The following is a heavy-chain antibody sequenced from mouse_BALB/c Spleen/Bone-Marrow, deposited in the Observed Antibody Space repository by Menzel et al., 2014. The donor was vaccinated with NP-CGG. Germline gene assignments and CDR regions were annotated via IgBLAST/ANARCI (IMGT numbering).Heavy chain of an antibody. V-gene: IGHV14-3*02. Sequence: DVKLQESGAELVKPGASVKLSCLASGLNIKDTYMHWVKQRPEQGLEWIGRIDPANGNTKYDPKFQGKATITADTSSNTAYLQLSSLTSEDTAVYYCASYYYGSSSFAYWGQGTLVTVSA. CDR3: ASYYYGSSSFAY. CDR2: IDPANGNT. CDR1: GLNIKDTY. D-gene: IGHD1-1*01. J-gene: IGHJ3*01.